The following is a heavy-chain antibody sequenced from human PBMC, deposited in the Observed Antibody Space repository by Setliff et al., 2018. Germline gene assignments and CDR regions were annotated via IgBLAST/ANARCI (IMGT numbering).Heavy chain of an antibody. V-gene: IGHV1-69*05. D-gene: IGHD2-21*01. CDR3: AREGVHTWSSTDYHYYMDV. Sequence: ASVKVSCKASGGTFSNYAVNWVRQAPGQGLEWMGGIIPFFRTANYAQKFQGRVTIMTDESTSTAYMELSSLTSEDTAVYYCAREGVHTWSSTDYHYYMDVWGRGTTVTVSS. CDR1: GGTFSNYA. CDR2: IIPFFRTA. J-gene: IGHJ6*03.